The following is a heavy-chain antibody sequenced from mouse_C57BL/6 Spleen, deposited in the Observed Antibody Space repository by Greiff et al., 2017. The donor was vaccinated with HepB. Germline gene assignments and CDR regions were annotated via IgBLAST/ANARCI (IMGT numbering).Heavy chain of an antibody. CDR1: GFTFTDYY. Sequence: EVQGVESGGGLVQPGGSLSLSCAASGFTFTDYYMSWVRQPPGKALEWLGFIRNKANGYTTEYSASVKGRFTISRDKSQSILYLQMNALRAEDSATYDCASLNYGSSFYWYFDVWGTGTTVTVSS. V-gene: IGHV7-3*01. CDR3: ASLNYGSSFYWYFDV. J-gene: IGHJ1*03. CDR2: IRNKANGYTT. D-gene: IGHD1-1*01.